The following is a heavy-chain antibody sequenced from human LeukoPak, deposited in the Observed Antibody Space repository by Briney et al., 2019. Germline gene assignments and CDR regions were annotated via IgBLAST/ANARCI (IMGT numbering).Heavy chain of an antibody. V-gene: IGHV4-59*01. CDR3: ARFCSGGSCYSGNFDY. D-gene: IGHD2-15*01. Sequence: SETLSLTCTVSGGSNSSYYWSWIRQPPGKGLEWTGYIYYSGSTNYNPSLKSRVTISVDTSKNQFSLKLSSVTAADTAVYYCARFCSGGSCYSGNFDYWGQGTLVTVSS. CDR2: IYYSGST. CDR1: GGSNSSYY. J-gene: IGHJ4*02.